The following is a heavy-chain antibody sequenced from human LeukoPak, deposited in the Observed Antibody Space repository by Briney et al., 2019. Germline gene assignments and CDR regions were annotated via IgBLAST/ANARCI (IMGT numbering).Heavy chain of an antibody. Sequence: SVKVSCKASGGTFSNYAISWVRQAPGQGLEWMGGIIPIFDTADYAQKFQCRVTITADESTSTAYMELSSLRAEDTAIYYCARNLWFGESSDAFDMWGQGTMVTVSS. V-gene: IGHV1-69*13. CDR3: ARNLWFGESSDAFDM. D-gene: IGHD3-10*01. J-gene: IGHJ3*02. CDR1: GGTFSNYA. CDR2: IIPIFDTA.